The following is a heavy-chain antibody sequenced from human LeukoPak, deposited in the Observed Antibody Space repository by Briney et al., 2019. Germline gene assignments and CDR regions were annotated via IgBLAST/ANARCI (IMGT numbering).Heavy chain of an antibody. CDR3: ARGNPSYYYDSSGYYL. CDR2: INHSGST. V-gene: IGHV4-34*01. Sequence: KPSETLSVTCAVYGGSFSGYYWSWIRQPPGKGLEWIGEINHSGSTNYNPSLKSRVTISVDTSKNQFSLKLSSVTAADTAVYYCARGNPSYYYDSSGYYLWGQGTLVTVSS. J-gene: IGHJ5*02. CDR1: GGSFSGYY. D-gene: IGHD3-22*01.